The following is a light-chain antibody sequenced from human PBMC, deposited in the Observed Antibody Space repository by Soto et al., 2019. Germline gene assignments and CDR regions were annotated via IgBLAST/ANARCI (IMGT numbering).Light chain of an antibody. J-gene: IGLJ3*02. CDR3: QSYDNSLSGWV. CDR1: SSNIGAGYD. Sequence: QSVLTQPPSVSGAPGQRVTISCTGSSSNIGAGYDIHWYQQLPGTAPKLLVYGNTHRPSGVPDRFSGSQSGTSASLAITGLQAEEEAHYYCQSYDNSLSGWVFGGGTKVTVL. CDR2: GNT. V-gene: IGLV1-40*01.